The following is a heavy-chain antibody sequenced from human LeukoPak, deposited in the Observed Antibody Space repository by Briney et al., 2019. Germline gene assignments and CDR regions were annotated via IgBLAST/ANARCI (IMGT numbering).Heavy chain of an antibody. V-gene: IGHV3-21*06. CDR3: TRLAAAGSGRWAPDY. D-gene: IGHD1-14*01. Sequence: GGSLRLSCGASGFTFSSYSMNWVRQAPGKGLEWVSCISSSSSYIYYADSVKGRLTISRDNAKNSVYLQMNGLRAEDTAVYYCTRLAAAGSGRWAPDYWGQGTLVTVSS. CDR1: GFTFSSYS. CDR2: ISSSSSYI. J-gene: IGHJ4*02.